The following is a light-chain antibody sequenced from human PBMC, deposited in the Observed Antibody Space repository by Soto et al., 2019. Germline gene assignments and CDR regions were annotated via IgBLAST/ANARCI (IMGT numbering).Light chain of an antibody. J-gene: IGLJ2*01. V-gene: IGLV1-40*01. CDR3: QSYDSSLSGVI. Sequence: QSVLTQPPSVSGAPGQRVTISCTGSSSNIGAGYGVHWYIQLPGTAPKLLVYGDSNRPSGVPDRFSGSKCDTSASLAITGLQAEDEADYYCQSYDSSLSGVIFGGGTKVTVL. CDR1: SSNIGAGYG. CDR2: GDS.